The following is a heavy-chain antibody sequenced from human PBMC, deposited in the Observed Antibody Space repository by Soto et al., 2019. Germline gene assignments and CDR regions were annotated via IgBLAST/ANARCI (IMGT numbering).Heavy chain of an antibody. CDR3: ARHYDSSGYVDY. CDR2: IYYSGST. Sequence: SETLSLTCTVAGGSISSYYWSWIRQPPGKGLEWIGYIYYSGSTNYNPSLKSRVTISVDTSKNQFSLKLSSVTAADTAVYYCARHYDSSGYVDYWGQGTLVTVSS. V-gene: IGHV4-59*01. CDR1: GGSISSYY. D-gene: IGHD3-22*01. J-gene: IGHJ4*02.